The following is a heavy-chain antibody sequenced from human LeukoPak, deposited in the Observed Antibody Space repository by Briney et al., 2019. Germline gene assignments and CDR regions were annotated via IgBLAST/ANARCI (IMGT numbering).Heavy chain of an antibody. Sequence: SETLSLTCAVYGGSFSGYYWSWIRQPPGKGLEWIGEINHSGSTNYNPSLKSRVTISVDTSKNQFSLKLSPVTAADTAVYYCARGLRQQLSDYWGQGTLVTVSS. CDR2: INHSGST. CDR1: GGSFSGYY. V-gene: IGHV4-34*01. D-gene: IGHD6-13*01. CDR3: ARGLRQQLSDY. J-gene: IGHJ4*02.